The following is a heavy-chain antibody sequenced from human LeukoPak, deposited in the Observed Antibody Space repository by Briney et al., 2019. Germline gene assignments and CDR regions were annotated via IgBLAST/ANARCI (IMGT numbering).Heavy chain of an antibody. CDR2: IYYSGST. D-gene: IGHD4-17*01. CDR1: GGSISGFY. V-gene: IGHV4-59*08. J-gene: IGHJ4*02. CDR3: ARATVTSVEDFDY. Sequence: PSETLSLTCTVSGGSISGFYWSWIRQPPGKGLEWSGYIYYSGSTYYNPSLKSRVTISVDTSKNQFSLKLSSVTAADTAVYYCARATVTSVEDFDYWGQGTLVTVSS.